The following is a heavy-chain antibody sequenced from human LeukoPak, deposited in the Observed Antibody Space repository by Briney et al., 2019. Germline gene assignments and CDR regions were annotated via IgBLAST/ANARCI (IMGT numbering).Heavy chain of an antibody. CDR3: ARGAWMATIVFDY. Sequence: SVKVSCKASGGTFSSYAISWVRQAPGQGLEWMGRIIPIFGIANYAQKFQGRVTITADKSTSTAYMELSSLRSEDTAVYYCARGAWMATIVFDYWGQGTLVTVSS. V-gene: IGHV1-69*04. J-gene: IGHJ4*02. D-gene: IGHD5-24*01. CDR2: IIPIFGIA. CDR1: GGTFSSYA.